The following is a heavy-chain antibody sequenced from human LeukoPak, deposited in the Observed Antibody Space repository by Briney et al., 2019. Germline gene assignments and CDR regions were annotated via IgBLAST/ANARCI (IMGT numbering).Heavy chain of an antibody. CDR2: IYYSGST. D-gene: IGHD6-19*01. V-gene: IGHV4-59*01. CDR1: GGSISSYY. CDR3: ARGLRSSGWYGHWYFDL. J-gene: IGHJ2*01. Sequence: SETLSLTCTVSGGSISSYYWSWLRQPPGKGLEWIGYIYYSGSTNYNPSLKSRVTISVDTSKNQFSLKLSSVTAADTAVYYCARGLRSSGWYGHWYFDLWGRGTLVTVSS.